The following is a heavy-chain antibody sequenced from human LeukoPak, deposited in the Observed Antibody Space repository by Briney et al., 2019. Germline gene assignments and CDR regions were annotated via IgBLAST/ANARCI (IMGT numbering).Heavy chain of an antibody. D-gene: IGHD5-24*01. CDR3: ARAAKIATIAFDG. V-gene: IGHV3-21*01. CDR2: ISSSSSYM. Sequence: GGSLRLSCAASGFPFSDHYMDWVRQAPGKGLEWVSSISSSSSYMYYADSLKGRFTISRDNAKNSLYLQMNSLRAEDTAVYYCARAAKIATIAFDGWGQGTLVTVSS. CDR1: GFPFSDHY. J-gene: IGHJ4*02.